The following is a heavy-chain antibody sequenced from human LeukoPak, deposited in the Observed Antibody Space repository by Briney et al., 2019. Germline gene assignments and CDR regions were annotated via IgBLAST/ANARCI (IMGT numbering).Heavy chain of an antibody. V-gene: IGHV3-7*01. CDR3: ARKGLPDY. CDR2: IKQDGSQT. J-gene: IGHJ4*02. Sequence: GGSLRLSCAASGFTFSSYAMSWVRQAPGKGLEWMANIKQDGSQTYYVDSVKGRFTISRDNAKNSLYLQMNSLRAEDTALYYCARKGLPDYWGQGTLVTVSS. CDR1: GFTFSSYA.